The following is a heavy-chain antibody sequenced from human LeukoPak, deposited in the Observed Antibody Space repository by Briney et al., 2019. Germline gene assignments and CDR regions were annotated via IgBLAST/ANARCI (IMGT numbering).Heavy chain of an antibody. V-gene: IGHV3-48*04. D-gene: IGHD2-15*01. J-gene: IGHJ4*02. CDR2: ISSSGSTI. CDR1: EFTFSSYW. CDR3: ARAPHCSGGSCPSGYFDY. Sequence: GGSLRLSCAASEFTFSSYWMSWVRQAPGKGLEWVSYISSSGSTIYYADSVKGRFTISRDNAKNSLYLQMNSLRAEDTAVYYCARAPHCSGGSCPSGYFDYWGQGTLVTVSS.